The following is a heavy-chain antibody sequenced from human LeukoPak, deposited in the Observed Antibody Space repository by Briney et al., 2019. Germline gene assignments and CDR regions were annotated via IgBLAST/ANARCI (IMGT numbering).Heavy chain of an antibody. Sequence: GGSLRLSCAASGFTFKGYWMSWVRQAPGKGLEWVANIQQDGSEKKYVDSVKGRFTISKDNAKNSLYLQMDSLRAEDTAVYYCVRLRYTYGKNFDCWGQGTLVTVSS. D-gene: IGHD5-18*01. CDR3: VRLRYTYGKNFDC. CDR1: GFTFKGYW. CDR2: IQQDGSEK. J-gene: IGHJ4*02. V-gene: IGHV3-7*01.